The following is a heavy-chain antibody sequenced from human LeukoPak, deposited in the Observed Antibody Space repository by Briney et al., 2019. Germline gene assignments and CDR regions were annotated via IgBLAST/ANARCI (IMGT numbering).Heavy chain of an antibody. J-gene: IGHJ6*02. D-gene: IGHD2-15*01. CDR2: IIPIFGTA. Sequence: SVKVSCKASGGTFSSYAISWVRQAPGQGLEWMGGIIPIFGTANYAQKFQGRVTITADESTSTAYMELSSLRSEDTAVYYCASSVVVVVAALTPYYYHGMDVWGQGTTVTVSS. CDR3: ASSVVVVVAALTPYYYHGMDV. CDR1: GGTFSSYA. V-gene: IGHV1-69*13.